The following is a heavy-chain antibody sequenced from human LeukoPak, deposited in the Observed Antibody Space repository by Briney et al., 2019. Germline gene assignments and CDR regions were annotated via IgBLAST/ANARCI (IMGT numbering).Heavy chain of an antibody. Sequence: GGSLRLSCAASGFTVSSYYMSWVRQAPGKGLEWVSVIYSGGSTYYADSVKSRFTISRDNSKNTLYLQMNSLRAEDTAVYYCVRYCSGGSCYSSFDYWGQGTLVTVSS. V-gene: IGHV3-53*01. D-gene: IGHD2-15*01. J-gene: IGHJ4*02. CDR1: GFTVSSYY. CDR2: IYSGGST. CDR3: VRYCSGGSCYSSFDY.